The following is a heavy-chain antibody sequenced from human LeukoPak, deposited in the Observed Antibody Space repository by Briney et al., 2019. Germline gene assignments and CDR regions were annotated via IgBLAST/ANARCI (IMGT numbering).Heavy chain of an antibody. CDR2: ISYDGSNK. CDR3: ARGIYYYDSSGYGQLDY. D-gene: IGHD3-22*01. J-gene: IGHJ4*02. CDR1: GFTFSSYG. V-gene: IGHV3-30*19. Sequence: GGSLRLSCAASGFTFSSYGMHWVRQAPGKGLEWVAVISYDGSNKYYADSVKGRFTISRDNSKNTLYLQMNSLRAEDTAVYYCARGIYYYDSSGYGQLDYWGQGTLVTVSS.